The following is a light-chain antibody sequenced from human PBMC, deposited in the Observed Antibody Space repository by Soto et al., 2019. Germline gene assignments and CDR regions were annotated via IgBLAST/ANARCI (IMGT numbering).Light chain of an antibody. CDR3: QQYNTYWT. CDR1: QTVSHW. V-gene: IGKV1-5*01. Sequence: DIQMTQSPSTLSASVGDRVTITCRASQTVSHWLAWYQQKPGKAPELLIFDASSLENGVPSRFSGSGSGTEFTLTITGLQPDDFATYYCQQYNTYWTFGGGTKVDIK. J-gene: IGKJ4*02. CDR2: DAS.